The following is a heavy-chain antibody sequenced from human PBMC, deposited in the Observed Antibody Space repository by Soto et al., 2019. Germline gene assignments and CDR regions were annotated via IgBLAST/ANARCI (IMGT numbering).Heavy chain of an antibody. CDR2: IYYSGST. Sequence: QLQLQESGPGLVKPSETLSLTCTVSGGSISSSSYYWGWIRQPPGKGLEWIGSIYYSGSTYYNPSLKSRVTTSVDTSKNQFSLKLSSVTAADTAVYYCARHGGEWDCGGDCYPAYYYYYGMDVWGQGTTVTVSS. J-gene: IGHJ6*02. D-gene: IGHD2-21*02. CDR1: GGSISSSSYY. CDR3: ARHGGEWDCGGDCYPAYYYYYGMDV. V-gene: IGHV4-39*01.